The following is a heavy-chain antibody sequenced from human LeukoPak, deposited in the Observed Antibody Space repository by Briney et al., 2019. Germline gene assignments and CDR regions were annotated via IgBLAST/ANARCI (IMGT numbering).Heavy chain of an antibody. D-gene: IGHD5-12*01. Sequence: ASVKVSCKASGGTFSSYAISWVRQAPGQGLEWMGRIVPIFGIANYAQKFQGRVTITADKSTSTAYTELSSLRSEDTAVYYCARERVDIVATMFYGMDVWGQGTTVTVSS. CDR1: GGTFSSYA. V-gene: IGHV1-69*04. J-gene: IGHJ6*02. CDR2: IVPIFGIA. CDR3: ARERVDIVATMFYGMDV.